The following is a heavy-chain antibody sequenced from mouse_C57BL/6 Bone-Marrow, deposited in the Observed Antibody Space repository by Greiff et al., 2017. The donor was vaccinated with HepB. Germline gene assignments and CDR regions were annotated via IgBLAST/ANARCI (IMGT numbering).Heavy chain of an antibody. V-gene: IGHV3-6*01. CDR3: ATSLGRRDY. D-gene: IGHD4-1*01. CDR2: ISYDGSN. CDR1: GYSITSGYY. Sequence: DVKLQESGPGLVKPSQSLSLTCSVTGYSITSGYYWNWIRQFPGNKLEWMGYISYDGSNNYNPSLKNRISITRDTSKNQFFLKLNSVTTEDTATYYCATSLGRRDYWGQGTTLTVSS. J-gene: IGHJ2*01.